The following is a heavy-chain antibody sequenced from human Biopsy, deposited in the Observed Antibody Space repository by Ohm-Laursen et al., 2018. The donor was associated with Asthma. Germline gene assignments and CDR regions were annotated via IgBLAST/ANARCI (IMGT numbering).Heavy chain of an antibody. CDR3: ARDVMEWYLPAFDF. J-gene: IGHJ4*01. Sequence: SLRLSCAASGFSFSDYYMTWMRQAPGKGLGWVAVGGSYYDGGLKYYADSVNGRFTVSRDDSKNTLYLQMNSLRPDDTAVYYCARDVMEWYLPAFDFWGQGTLVTVSS. D-gene: IGHD3-3*01. CDR2: GGSYYDGGLK. V-gene: IGHV3-30-3*01. CDR1: GFSFSDYY.